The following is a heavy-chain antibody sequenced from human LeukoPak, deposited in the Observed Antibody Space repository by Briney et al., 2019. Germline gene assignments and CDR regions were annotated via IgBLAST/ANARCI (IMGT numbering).Heavy chain of an antibody. CDR2: INHSGST. D-gene: IGHD6-13*01. V-gene: IGHV4-34*01. J-gene: IGHJ4*02. CDR3: ARGHRSWYSYFDY. CDR1: GGSFSGYY. Sequence: NSSETLSLTCAVYGGSFSGYYWSWIRQPPGKGLEWIGEINHSGSTNYNPSLKSRVTISVDTSKNQFPLKLSSVTAADTAVYYCARGHRSWYSYFDYWGQGTLVTVSS.